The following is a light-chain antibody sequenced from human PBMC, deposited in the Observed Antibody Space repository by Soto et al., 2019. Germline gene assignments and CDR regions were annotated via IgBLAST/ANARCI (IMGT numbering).Light chain of an antibody. V-gene: IGKV1-5*01. CDR3: QQYNSYSLT. CDR2: DAS. Sequence: DIQMTQSPSTLSASVGDRVTITCRASQSISSWLAWYQQKPGKAPKLLIYDASSFESGVPSRFSGSGSGTEFTLTISSLQPDDFATYYCQQYNSYSLTFGRRTKVEIK. J-gene: IGKJ4*01. CDR1: QSISSW.